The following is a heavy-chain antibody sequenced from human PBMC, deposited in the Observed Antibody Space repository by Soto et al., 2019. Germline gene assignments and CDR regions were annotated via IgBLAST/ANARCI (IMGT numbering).Heavy chain of an antibody. D-gene: IGHD3-10*01. Sequence: PSETLSLTCTVSGGSISSSDYYWGWIRQPPGKGLEWIGSIYYSESTYYNPSLKSRVTISVDTSKNQFSLKLSSVTAADTAVYYCARHGRLYYYGSGSLGMDVWGQGTTVTVS. CDR3: ARHGRLYYYGSGSLGMDV. J-gene: IGHJ6*02. V-gene: IGHV4-39*01. CDR2: IYYSEST. CDR1: GGSISSSDYY.